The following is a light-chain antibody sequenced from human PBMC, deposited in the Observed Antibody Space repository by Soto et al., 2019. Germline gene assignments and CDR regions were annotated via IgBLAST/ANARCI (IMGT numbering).Light chain of an antibody. V-gene: IGLV2-14*01. CDR2: EVS. CDR3: SSFTSRTTVL. CDR1: SNDVGGYNY. Sequence: QSVLTQPASVSGSSGQSITISCTGTSNDVGGYNYVSWYQQHPGKAPKLMMYEVSNRPSGVSDRFSGSKSGNTASLIISGLLAEDEADYYCSSFTSRTTVLFGGGTKLTVL. J-gene: IGLJ2*01.